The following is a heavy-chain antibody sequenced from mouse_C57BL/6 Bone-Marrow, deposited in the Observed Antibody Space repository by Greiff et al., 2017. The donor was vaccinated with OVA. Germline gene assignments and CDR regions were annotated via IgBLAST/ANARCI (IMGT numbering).Heavy chain of an antibody. CDR3: ARYYYGSTFDY. J-gene: IGHJ2*01. D-gene: IGHD1-1*01. V-gene: IGHV1-64*01. CDR1: GYTFTSYW. Sequence: LQQPGAELVKPGASVKLSCKASGYTFTSYWMHWVKQRPGQGLEWIGMIHPNSGSTNYNEKFKSKATLTVDKSSSTAYMQLSSLTSEDSAVYYCARYYYGSTFDYWGQGTTLTVSS. CDR2: IHPNSGST.